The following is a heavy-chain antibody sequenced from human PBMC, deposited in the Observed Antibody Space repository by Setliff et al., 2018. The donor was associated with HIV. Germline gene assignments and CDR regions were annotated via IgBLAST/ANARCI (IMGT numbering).Heavy chain of an antibody. V-gene: IGHV1-69*13. Sequence: ASVKVSCKASGGTFSGYAISWVRQAPGQGLELMGGIIPIFGTANYAQKFQGRVTITADESTSTAYMELSSLRSEDTAVYYCARGEKRFLEWLPLDYYYYYYMDVLGKGITFT. J-gene: IGHJ6*03. CDR1: GGTFSGYA. CDR3: ARGEKRFLEWLPLDYYYYYYMDV. D-gene: IGHD3-3*01. CDR2: IIPIFGTA.